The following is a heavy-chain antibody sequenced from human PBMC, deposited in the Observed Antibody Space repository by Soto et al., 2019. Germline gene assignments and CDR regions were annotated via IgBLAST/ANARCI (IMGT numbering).Heavy chain of an antibody. V-gene: IGHV3-15*07. Sequence: EVQLVESGGGLVKPGGSLRLSCAASGFTVSNAWMMWVRQASGKGLEWVGRIKSKTDGGTTHYAAPVKGRFTISTDDSKNKLYLQMNSLKTEDTAVYYCTTGYGDYVRGYYYYGMDVWGQGTTVTVSS. J-gene: IGHJ6*02. CDR1: GFTVSNAW. D-gene: IGHD4-17*01. CDR3: TTGYGDYVRGYYYYGMDV. CDR2: IKSKTDGGTT.